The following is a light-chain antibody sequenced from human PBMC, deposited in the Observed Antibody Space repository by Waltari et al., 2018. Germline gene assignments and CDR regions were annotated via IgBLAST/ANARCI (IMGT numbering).Light chain of an antibody. V-gene: IGLV3-21*03. Sequence: SYDLTQPPSVSESPGKTAPITCGGATIALKTVPWYQQKAGQAPILFLYDDTDRPSGIPDRFSGSNSGNTATLTISRVEAGDEADYYCQVWDSNTDHAFFGTGTKVTVL. J-gene: IGLJ1*01. CDR1: TIALKT. CDR2: DDT. CDR3: QVWDSNTDHAF.